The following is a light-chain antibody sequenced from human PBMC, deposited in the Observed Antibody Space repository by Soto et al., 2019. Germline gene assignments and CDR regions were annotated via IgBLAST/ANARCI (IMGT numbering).Light chain of an antibody. CDR1: QSISSW. CDR3: QQYNSYSWT. Sequence: DIQMTQSASTLSASVGDRVTITCRASQSISSWLAWYQQKPGKAPKLLIYGASSLESGVPSRFRCSGSGTEFTLTISSLQPDDFATYYCQQYNSYSWTFGQGTKVEIK. V-gene: IGKV1-5*01. J-gene: IGKJ1*01. CDR2: GAS.